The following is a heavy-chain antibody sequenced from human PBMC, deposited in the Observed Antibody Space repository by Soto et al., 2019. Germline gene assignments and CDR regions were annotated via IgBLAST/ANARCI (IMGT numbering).Heavy chain of an antibody. CDR2: ITGSGDKR. V-gene: IGHV3-23*01. CDR3: AKDYGDFWDPLDY. Sequence: EVHLLESGGGLVQPGGSLRLSCAASGFTFSSYAMSWVRQAPGKGLEWVSGITGSGDKRYYADSVKGRFTISRDNSKNTLYLQMNSLRVEDTAVFYCAKDYGDFWDPLDYWGQGTLVTLSS. D-gene: IGHD4-17*01. CDR1: GFTFSSYA. J-gene: IGHJ4*02.